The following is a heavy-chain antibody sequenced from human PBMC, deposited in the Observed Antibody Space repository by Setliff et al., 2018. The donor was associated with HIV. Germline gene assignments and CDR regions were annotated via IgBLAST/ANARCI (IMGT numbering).Heavy chain of an antibody. J-gene: IGHJ2*01. Sequence: ASETLSLTCTVSGGSISPSSDYWGWIRQPPEKGLEWIGSTYHSGTTYYNPSLKSRVTISADTSNNQVSLKLSSVTAADTAVYYCARDLIGYCSGGSCNTGLDWYFDLWGRGTLVTVSS. CDR1: GGSISPSSDY. CDR3: ARDLIGYCSGGSCNTGLDWYFDL. D-gene: IGHD2-15*01. V-gene: IGHV4-39*07. CDR2: TYHSGTT.